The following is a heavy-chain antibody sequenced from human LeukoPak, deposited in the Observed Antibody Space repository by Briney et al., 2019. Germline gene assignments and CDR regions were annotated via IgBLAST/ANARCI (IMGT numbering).Heavy chain of an antibody. Sequence: SQTLSLTCAVSGGSISSGGYSWSWIRQPPGKGLEWIGYIYHSGSTYCNPSLKSRVTISVDRSKNQFSLKLSSVTAADTAVYYCARAYYDSSGYYYYFDYWGQGTLVTVSS. CDR3: ARAYYDSSGYYYYFDY. CDR2: IYHSGST. CDR1: GGSISSGGYS. D-gene: IGHD3-22*01. V-gene: IGHV4-30-2*01. J-gene: IGHJ4*02.